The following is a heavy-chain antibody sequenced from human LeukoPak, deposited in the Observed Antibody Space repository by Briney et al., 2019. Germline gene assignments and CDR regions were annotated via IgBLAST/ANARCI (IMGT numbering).Heavy chain of an antibody. J-gene: IGHJ4*02. CDR2: IYYSGST. V-gene: IGHV4-39*01. CDR3: ARRTEWGHFDY. CDR1: GGSISSSSYY. D-gene: IGHD3/OR15-3a*01. Sequence: SETLSLACTVSGGSISSSSYYWGWIRQPPGKGLEWNGSIYYSGSTYYNPSLKSRVTISVDTSKNQFSLELSSVTAADTAVYYCARRTEWGHFDYWGQGTLVTVSS.